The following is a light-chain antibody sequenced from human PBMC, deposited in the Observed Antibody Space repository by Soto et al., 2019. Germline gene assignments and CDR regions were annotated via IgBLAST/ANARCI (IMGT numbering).Light chain of an antibody. CDR3: QQYNNWPPFT. J-gene: IGKJ3*01. Sequence: EIVMTQSPATLSVSPGERATLSCRASQSVSNNLAWYQQKPGQAPRLLISGASTRATGIPARFSGSGSGTEFTLTISSLQSEDFAVYYCQQYNNWPPFTFGPGTKVDIK. CDR1: QSVSNN. CDR2: GAS. V-gene: IGKV3-15*01.